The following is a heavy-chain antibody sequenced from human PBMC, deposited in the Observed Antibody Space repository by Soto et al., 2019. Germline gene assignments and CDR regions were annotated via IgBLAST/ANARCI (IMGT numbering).Heavy chain of an antibody. J-gene: IGHJ4*02. V-gene: IGHV4-59*12. Sequence: PSETLSLTCTVSGGSISSYCWSWIRQPPGKGLEWIGYIYYSGSTNYNPSLKSRVTISVDTSKNQFSLKLSSVTAADTAVYYCARGGRWRAFDYWGQGTLVTVSP. CDR1: GGSISSYC. CDR3: ARGGRWRAFDY. CDR2: IYYSGST. D-gene: IGHD1-1*01.